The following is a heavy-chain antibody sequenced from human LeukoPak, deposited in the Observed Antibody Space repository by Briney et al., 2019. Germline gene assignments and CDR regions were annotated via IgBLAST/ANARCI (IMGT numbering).Heavy chain of an antibody. V-gene: IGHV3-11*01. CDR2: ISSSGSTI. D-gene: IGHD2-15*01. J-gene: IGHJ3*02. CDR3: ARCRSGGSCYRDVFDI. CDR1: GFTFSDYY. Sequence: GGSLRLSCAASGFTFSDYYMSWIRQAPGKGLEWVSYISSSGSTIYYADSVKGRFTISRDNAKNSLYLQMNSLRAEDTALYYCARCRSGGSCYRDVFDIWGQGTMVTVSS.